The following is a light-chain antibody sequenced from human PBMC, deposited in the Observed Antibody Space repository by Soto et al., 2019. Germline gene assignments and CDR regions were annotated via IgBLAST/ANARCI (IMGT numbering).Light chain of an antibody. Sequence: QSVLTQPASVSGSPGQSITISCAGTSSDINFYKYVSWYQQHPGKAPKLIIYDVSNRPSGVSNRFSGSKSGNTASLTISGLQPEDEADYYCSSYTITNTKFGGGTQLTVL. CDR2: DVS. J-gene: IGLJ7*01. CDR1: SSDINFYKY. CDR3: SSYTITNTK. V-gene: IGLV2-14*01.